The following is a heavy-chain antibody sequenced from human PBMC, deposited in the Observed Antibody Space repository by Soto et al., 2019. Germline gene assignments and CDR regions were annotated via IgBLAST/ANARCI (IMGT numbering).Heavy chain of an antibody. V-gene: IGHV3-23*01. J-gene: IGHJ4*02. CDR3: AKDGSNGLFGY. CDR1: GFTFSSYA. CDR2: ISGSGGST. D-gene: IGHD4-4*01. Sequence: EVQLLESGGGLVQPGGSLRLSCAASGFTFSSYAMSWVRQAPGKGLEWVSAISGSGGSTYYADSVKGRFTISGDNSNNTLTLQMNRLRAEDTAVYYCAKDGSNGLFGYWGQGTLVTVSS.